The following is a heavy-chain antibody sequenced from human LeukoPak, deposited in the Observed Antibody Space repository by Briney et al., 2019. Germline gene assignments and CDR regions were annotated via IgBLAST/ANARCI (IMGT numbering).Heavy chain of an antibody. Sequence: ASVKVSCKASGYTFISYGISWVRQAPGQGLEWLGWISAYNGNTNYAQKLQGRLTMTTDTSTSTAYMELRSLRSDDTAVYYCARDYRHIVVVTAFNRFDPWGQGTLVTVSS. CDR1: GYTFISYG. CDR2: ISAYNGNT. D-gene: IGHD2-21*02. J-gene: IGHJ5*02. CDR3: ARDYRHIVVVTAFNRFDP. V-gene: IGHV1-18*04.